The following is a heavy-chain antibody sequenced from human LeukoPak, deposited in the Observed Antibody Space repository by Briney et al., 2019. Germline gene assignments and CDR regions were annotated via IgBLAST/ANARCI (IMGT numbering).Heavy chain of an antibody. CDR2: ISSSSTYI. J-gene: IGHJ4*02. CDR1: GFTFSSYN. CDR3: ARGGYGDYRHDY. D-gene: IGHD4-17*01. V-gene: IGHV3-21*01. Sequence: GGSLRLSCTASGFTFSSYNMNWVRQAPGKGLEWVSLISSSSTYISYADSVKGRCTISRDNAKNSLYLQMNSLTAEDTAIYYCARGGYGDYRHDYWGQGTLVTVSS.